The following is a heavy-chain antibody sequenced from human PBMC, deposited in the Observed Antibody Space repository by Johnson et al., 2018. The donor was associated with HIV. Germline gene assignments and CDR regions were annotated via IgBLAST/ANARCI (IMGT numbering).Heavy chain of an antibody. CDR2: IYTGGST. D-gene: IGHD6-13*01. V-gene: IGHV3-66*01. J-gene: IGHJ3*01. CDR1: GFSVSNNY. Sequence: VQLVESGGGLVQSGGSLSLSCGASGFSVSNNYMNWVRQAPGQGLEWVSVIYTGGSTYYADSVRGRFTISRDNSKNTLYLQMRSLRVEDTAIYYCARDGESQQLPLGDAFDVWGQGTMVTVSS. CDR3: ARDGESQQLPLGDAFDV.